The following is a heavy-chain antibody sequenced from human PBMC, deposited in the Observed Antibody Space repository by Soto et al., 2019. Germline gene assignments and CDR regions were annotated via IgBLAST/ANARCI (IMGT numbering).Heavy chain of an antibody. CDR3: GRDEGGGGSGLES. J-gene: IGHJ4*02. V-gene: IGHV3-30*02. CDR2: IWDDGSNK. Sequence: QVQLVESGGGVVQPGGSLRLSCAASGFSFSSDAMHWVRQAPGKGLEWVAFIWDDGSNKYYAASVRGRVTISRDNSENTIYLPTNCLRANDTAIYYYGRDEGGGGSGLESWGQGTQVTVSS. D-gene: IGHD3-10*01. CDR1: GFSFSSDA.